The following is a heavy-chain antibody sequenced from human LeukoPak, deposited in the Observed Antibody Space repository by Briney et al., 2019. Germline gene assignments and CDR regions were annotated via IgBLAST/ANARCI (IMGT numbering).Heavy chain of an antibody. Sequence: GGSLRLSCTASGFTFSGFNIHWVRQAPGKGLEWVANIKEDGSEKDYVDSVQCRFTISRDNAKNSLYLQMNSLRAEDTAIYYCARDWGAAGLWDYWGQGTLVTVSS. CDR1: GFTFSGFN. CDR3: ARDWGAAGLWDY. D-gene: IGHD6-13*01. V-gene: IGHV3-7*05. CDR2: IKEDGSEK. J-gene: IGHJ4*02.